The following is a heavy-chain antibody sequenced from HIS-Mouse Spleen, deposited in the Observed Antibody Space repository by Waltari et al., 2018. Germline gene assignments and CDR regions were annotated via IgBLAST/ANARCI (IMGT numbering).Heavy chain of an antibody. CDR1: GGSISSSSYY. V-gene: IGHV4-39*07. CDR2: IYYRGSP. CDR3: AREIPYSSSWYDWYFDL. Sequence: QLQLQESGPGLVKPSETLSLTCTVSGGSISSSSYYWGWIRQPPGKGLEWIGSIYYRGSPYYNPSLKSRVTISVDTSKNQFSLKLSSVTAADTAVYYCAREIPYSSSWYDWYFDLWAVAPWSLSPQ. D-gene: IGHD6-13*01. J-gene: IGHJ2*01.